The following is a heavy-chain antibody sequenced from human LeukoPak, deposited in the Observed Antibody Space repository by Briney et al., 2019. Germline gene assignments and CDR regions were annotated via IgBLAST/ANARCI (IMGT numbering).Heavy chain of an antibody. CDR2: INHSGST. D-gene: IGHD3-9*01. J-gene: IGHJ4*02. Sequence: SETLSLTCAVYGGSFSGYYWSWIRQPPGKGLEWIGEINHSGSTNYNPSLKSRVTISVDTSKNQFSLKLSSVTAADTAVYYCARVQYDILTGYLYYFDYWGQGTLVTVSS. CDR1: GGSFSGYY. CDR3: ARVQYDILTGYLYYFDY. V-gene: IGHV4-34*01.